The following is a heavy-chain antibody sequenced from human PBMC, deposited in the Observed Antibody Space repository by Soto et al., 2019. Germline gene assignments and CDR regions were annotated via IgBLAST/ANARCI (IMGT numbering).Heavy chain of an antibody. D-gene: IGHD5-12*01. Sequence: GGSLRLSCAASGFTFSSYWMHWVRQAPGKGLVWVSRINSDGSSTSYADSVKGRFTISRDNAKNTLYLQMYRLGAEDTAVYYCARGLYSGYANFDHWGQGTLVTVSS. CDR1: GFTFSSYW. CDR2: INSDGSST. J-gene: IGHJ4*02. V-gene: IGHV3-74*01. CDR3: ARGLYSGYANFDH.